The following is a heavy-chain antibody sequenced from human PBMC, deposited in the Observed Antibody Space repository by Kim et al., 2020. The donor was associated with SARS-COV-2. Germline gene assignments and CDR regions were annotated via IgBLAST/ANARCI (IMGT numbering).Heavy chain of an antibody. D-gene: IGHD3-22*01. CDR3: ARETPHYYDSSGYSTPGGFDY. J-gene: IGHJ4*02. V-gene: IGHV3-66*01. CDR1: GFTVSSNY. CDR2: IYSGGST. Sequence: GGSLRLSCAVSGFTVSSNYMSWVRQAPGKGLEWVSVIYSGGSTYYADSVKGRFTISRDNSKNTLYLQMNSLRAEDTAVYYCARETPHYYDSSGYSTPGGFDYWGQGTLVTVSS.